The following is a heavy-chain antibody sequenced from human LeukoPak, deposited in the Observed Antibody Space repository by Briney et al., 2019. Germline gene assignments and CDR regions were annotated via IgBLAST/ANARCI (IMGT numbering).Heavy chain of an antibody. CDR1: VYTYTTFA. CDR3: AREEWLRHFAY. CDR2: INVGTGKT. D-gene: IGHD5-12*01. J-gene: IGHJ4*02. Sequence: GASVKVSCKASVYTYTTFAMHWVRQAPGQRLEWMGWINVGTGKTKYSQKFQDRLTITRDTTASTAYMDLSSLRYEDTAVYYCAREEWLRHFAYWGQGTLVTVSS. V-gene: IGHV1-3*01.